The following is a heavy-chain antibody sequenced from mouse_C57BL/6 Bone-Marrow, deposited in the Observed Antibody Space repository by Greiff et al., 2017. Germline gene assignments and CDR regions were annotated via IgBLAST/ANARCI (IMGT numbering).Heavy chain of an antibody. CDR2: IYPTSGRT. J-gene: IGHJ2*01. Sequence: QVQLQQPGAELVKPGASVKMSCKASGYTFTSYWITWVKQRPGQGLEWIGDIYPTSGRTNYNEKFKSKAILTVDTSANTADMQLSSLTSEDSAVFYCARSGPLGRSVDYWGQGTTLTVSS. D-gene: IGHD4-1*01. V-gene: IGHV1-55*01. CDR1: GYTFTSYW. CDR3: ARSGPLGRSVDY.